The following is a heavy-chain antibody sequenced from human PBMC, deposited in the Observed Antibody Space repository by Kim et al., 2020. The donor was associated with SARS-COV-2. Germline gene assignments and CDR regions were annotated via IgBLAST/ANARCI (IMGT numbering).Heavy chain of an antibody. CDR2: IYSGGSST. J-gene: IGHJ4*02. CDR3: AKMESYGDYVDH. V-gene: IGHV3-23*03. Sequence: GGSLRLSCAASGFTFSSYAMSWVREAPGKGLEWVSVIYSGGSSTYYADSVKGRFTISRDNSKNTLYLQMNSLRAEDTAVYYCAKMESYGDYVDHWGQGTLVTVSS. D-gene: IGHD4-17*01. CDR1: GFTFSSYA.